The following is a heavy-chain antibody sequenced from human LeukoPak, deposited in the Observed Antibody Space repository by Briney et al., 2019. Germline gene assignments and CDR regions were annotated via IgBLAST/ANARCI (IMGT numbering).Heavy chain of an antibody. V-gene: IGHV3-30*02. D-gene: IGHD6-13*01. CDR2: IRYDGSNK. CDR3: AKDRIYSSSWYMFDP. CDR1: GFTFSSYG. Sequence: PGGSLRLSCAASGFTFSSYGMHWVRQAPGKGLEWVAFIRYDGSNKYYADSVKGRFTISRDNSKNTLYLQMNSLRAEDTAVYYCAKDRIYSSSWYMFDPWGQGTLVTVSS. J-gene: IGHJ5*02.